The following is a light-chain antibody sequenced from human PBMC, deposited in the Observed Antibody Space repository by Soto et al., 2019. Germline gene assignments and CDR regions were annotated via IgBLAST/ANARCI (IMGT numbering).Light chain of an antibody. CDR3: QQANSFPLT. Sequence: DIQMTQSPSSVSASVGDIVTITCLASQGITNWLAWYQQKPGKAPKLLIYAASGLPSGVPSRFSGSGSGTDFTLTISSLQPEDFATYYCQQANSFPLTFGGGTKVDIK. CDR2: AAS. J-gene: IGKJ4*01. V-gene: IGKV1-12*01. CDR1: QGITNW.